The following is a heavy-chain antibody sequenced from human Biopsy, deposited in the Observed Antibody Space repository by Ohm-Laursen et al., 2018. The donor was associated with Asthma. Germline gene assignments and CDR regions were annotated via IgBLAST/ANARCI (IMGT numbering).Heavy chain of an antibody. CDR2: ISWNSGSI. V-gene: IGHV3-9*01. J-gene: IGHJ4*02. CDR3: AKDKRYSGSYFDY. CDR1: GFTFDDYA. D-gene: IGHD1-26*01. Sequence: SLRLSCTASGFTFDDYAMHWVRQAPGKGLEWVSGISWNSGSIGYADSVKGRFTISRDNSKNTLYLQMNSLRAEDTAVYYCAKDKRYSGSYFDYWGQGTLVTVSS.